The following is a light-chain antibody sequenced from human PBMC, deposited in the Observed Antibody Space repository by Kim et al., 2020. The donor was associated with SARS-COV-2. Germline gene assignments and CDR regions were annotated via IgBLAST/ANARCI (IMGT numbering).Light chain of an antibody. V-gene: IGKV1-27*01. CDR1: QGISNY. J-gene: IGKJ4*01. CDR3: QIYHSPPALT. CDR2: AAS. Sequence: DIQMTQSPSSLSASVGDRVTITCRASQGISNYLAWYQQKPGKVPKLLIYAASTLQSGVPSRFSGSGSGTDFTLSITSLQPEDVATYYCQIYHSPPALTFGGGTKVEI.